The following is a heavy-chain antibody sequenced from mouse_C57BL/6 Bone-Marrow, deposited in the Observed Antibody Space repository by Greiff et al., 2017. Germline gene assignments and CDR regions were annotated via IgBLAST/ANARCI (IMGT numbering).Heavy chain of an antibody. J-gene: IGHJ1*03. V-gene: IGHV1-39*01. Sequence: EVKLMESGPELVKPGASVKISCKASGYSFTDYNMNWVKQSNGKSLEWIGVINPNYGTTSYNQKFKGKATLTVDQSSSTAYMQLNSLTSEDSAVYYCASPYYYGSPWYFDVWGTGTTVTVSS. D-gene: IGHD1-1*01. CDR2: INPNYGTT. CDR3: ASPYYYGSPWYFDV. CDR1: GYSFTDYN.